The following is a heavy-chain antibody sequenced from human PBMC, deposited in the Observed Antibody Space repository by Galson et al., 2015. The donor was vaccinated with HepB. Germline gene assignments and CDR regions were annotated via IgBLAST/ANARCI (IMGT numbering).Heavy chain of an antibody. CDR2: ISYDGSNK. Sequence: SLRLSCAASGFTFSSYAMHWVRQAPGKGMEWVAVISYDGSNKYYADSVKGRFTISRDNSKNTLYLQMNSLRAEDTAVYYCTTCHFIVVPTATGRTFDYWGQGTLVTVSS. CDR3: TTCHFIVVPTATGRTFDY. CDR1: GFTFSSYA. J-gene: IGHJ4*02. V-gene: IGHV3-30-3*01. D-gene: IGHD2-2*01.